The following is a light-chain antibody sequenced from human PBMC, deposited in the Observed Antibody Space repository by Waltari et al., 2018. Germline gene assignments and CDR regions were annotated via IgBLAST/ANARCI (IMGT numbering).Light chain of an antibody. CDR1: QSIATR. V-gene: IGKV1-39*01. J-gene: IGKJ1*01. Sequence: DIQMTQSPSSLSASLGDRVTITCRASQSIATRLNWYQQKPGKAPKLLIYAASSLQSGIPSRFSGSGSGTDFTLTINSLQPEDFATYYCQQSSSAPRTFGQGTKVEIK. CDR3: QQSSSAPRT. CDR2: AAS.